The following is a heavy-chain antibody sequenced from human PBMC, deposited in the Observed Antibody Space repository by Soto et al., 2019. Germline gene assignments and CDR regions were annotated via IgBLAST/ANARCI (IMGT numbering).Heavy chain of an antibody. CDR1: SGSISSSNW. CDR2: IYHSGST. V-gene: IGHV4-4*02. D-gene: IGHD2-2*01. Sequence: SETLSLTCAVSSGSISSSNWWSWVRQPPGKGLEWIGEIYHSGSTNYNPSLKSRVTISVDKSKNQFSLKLSSVTAADTAVYYCARGEVVVVPAAMPVLATYGYNWLDPWGQGTLVTFSS. CDR3: ARGEVVVVPAAMPVLATYGYNWLDP. J-gene: IGHJ5*02.